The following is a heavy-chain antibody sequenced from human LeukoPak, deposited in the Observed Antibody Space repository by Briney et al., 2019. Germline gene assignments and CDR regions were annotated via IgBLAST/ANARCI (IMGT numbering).Heavy chain of an antibody. Sequence: GGSLRLSCAASGFTFSSYGMHWVRQAPGKGLEWVAVIWYDGSNKYYADSVKGRFTISRDNSKNTLYLQMNSLRAEDTAVYYCAKGTGNIVATIDYWGQGTLATVSS. J-gene: IGHJ4*02. CDR1: GFTFSSYG. V-gene: IGHV3-33*06. CDR2: IWYDGSNK. CDR3: AKGTGNIVATIDY. D-gene: IGHD5-12*01.